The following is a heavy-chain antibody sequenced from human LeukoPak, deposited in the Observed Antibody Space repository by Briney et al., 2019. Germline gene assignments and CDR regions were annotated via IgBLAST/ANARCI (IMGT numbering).Heavy chain of an antibody. D-gene: IGHD3-10*01. Sequence: AGSLRLSCAASGVTFNSYYTTWVCQAPGKGLEWVSVIYGGDNTYYADSVKGRFTISRDNSKNTLYLQMNSLRAEDTAVYYCARDLGGSGSYQVYWGQGTLVTVSS. V-gene: IGHV3-53*01. CDR1: GVTFNSYY. CDR2: IYGGDNT. CDR3: ARDLGGSGSYQVY. J-gene: IGHJ4*02.